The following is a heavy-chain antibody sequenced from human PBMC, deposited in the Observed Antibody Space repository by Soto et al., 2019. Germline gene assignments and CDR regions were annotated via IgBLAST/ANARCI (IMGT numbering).Heavy chain of an antibody. D-gene: IGHD6-19*01. V-gene: IGHV3-7*02. CDR2: IKQDGTEK. Sequence: EVQLVESGGGLVQPGGSLRLSCAASGFTFSSYCMNWVRQAPGKGLEWVANIKQDGTEKHYVDSVKDRFTISRDNAKSSLHLQLNSLRADDTAVYYCAGGTGWFIVDWGQGTLVTVSS. CDR3: AGGTGWFIVD. CDR1: GFTFSSYC. J-gene: IGHJ4*02.